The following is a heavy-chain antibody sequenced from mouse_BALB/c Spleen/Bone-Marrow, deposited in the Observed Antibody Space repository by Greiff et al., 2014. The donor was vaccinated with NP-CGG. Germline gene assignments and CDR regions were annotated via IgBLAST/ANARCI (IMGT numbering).Heavy chain of an antibody. CDR3: ASYYGSSYDYFDY. J-gene: IGHJ2*01. V-gene: IGHV14-1*02. Sequence: EVQLQQSGPELVRPGALVKLSCKASGFNFKDYYMHWVKQRPEQGLEWIGWIDPENGNTIYDPKFQGKASITADTSSNTAYLQLSSLTSEDTAFYYCASYYGSSYDYFDYWGQGTTLTVSS. CDR1: GFNFKDYY. D-gene: IGHD1-1*01. CDR2: IDPENGNT.